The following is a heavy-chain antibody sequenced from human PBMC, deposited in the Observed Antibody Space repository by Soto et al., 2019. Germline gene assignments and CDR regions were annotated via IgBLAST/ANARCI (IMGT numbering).Heavy chain of an antibody. CDR3: AKAYSSSWYGFDY. CDR2: ISGSGERT. J-gene: IGHJ4*02. Sequence: GGSLRLSCAASGFTFSNYAMSWVRQAPGQGLEWVSGISGSGERTRYADSVKGRFTISRDNSKNTLYLQMNSLRAEDTAIYYCAKAYSSSWYGFDYWGQGTQVTVSS. V-gene: IGHV3-23*01. CDR1: GFTFSNYA. D-gene: IGHD6-13*01.